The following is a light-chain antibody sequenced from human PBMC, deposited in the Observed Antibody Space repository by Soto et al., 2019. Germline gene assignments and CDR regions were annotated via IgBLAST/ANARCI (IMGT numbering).Light chain of an antibody. CDR2: DVT. J-gene: IGLJ1*01. CDR1: SSDVGGYTY. V-gene: IGLV2-14*01. CDR3: SSYTSSSPPYV. Sequence: QSVLTQPASVSGSPGQSITISCTGTSSDVGGYTYVSWYQQHPLKAPKLLIYDVTNRPSGVSDRFSGSKSGNTASLTISGLQAEDEADYYCSSYTSSSPPYVFGTGTKLTVL.